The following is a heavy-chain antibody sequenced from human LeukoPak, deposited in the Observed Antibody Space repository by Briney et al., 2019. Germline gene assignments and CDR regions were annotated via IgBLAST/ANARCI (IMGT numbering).Heavy chain of an antibody. D-gene: IGHD2-2*01. J-gene: IGHJ1*01. V-gene: IGHV4-59*01. CDR3: AGGGGGYCSSTSCYEDFQH. Sequence: SETLSLTCTVSGGSISSYYWSWIRQPPGKGLEWIGYIYYSGSTNYNPSLKSRVTISVDTSKNQFSLKLSPVTAADTAVYYCAGGGGGYCSSTSCYEDFQHWGQGTLVTVSS. CDR2: IYYSGST. CDR1: GGSISSYY.